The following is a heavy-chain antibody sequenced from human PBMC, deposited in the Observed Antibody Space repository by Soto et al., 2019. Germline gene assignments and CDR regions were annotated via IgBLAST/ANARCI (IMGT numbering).Heavy chain of an antibody. CDR1: EGTFTNYR. D-gene: IGHD3-10*01. V-gene: IGHV1-69*08. Sequence: QVQLVQSGAEVKKPGSSVRVSCKAPEGTFTNYRSSWVRQAPGQGLEWMGKINPILGIQKHAQKFQGRITIIADKSTSTAYMDLTSLRSDDTAVYFCARDGYTGSYHQYWGQGTLVTVSS. CDR3: ARDGYTGSYHQY. J-gene: IGHJ4*02. CDR2: INPILGIQ.